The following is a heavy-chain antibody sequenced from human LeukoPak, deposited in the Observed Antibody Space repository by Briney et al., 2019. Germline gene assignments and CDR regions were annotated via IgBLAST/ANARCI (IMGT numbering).Heavy chain of an antibody. V-gene: IGHV4-39*01. D-gene: IGHD4-17*01. CDR2: IYYSGST. J-gene: IGHJ4*02. Sequence: PSETLSLTCTVSGGSISSSSYYWGWIRQPPGKGLEWIGSIYYSGSTYYNPSLKSRVTISVDTSKNQFSLKLSSVTAADTAGYYCARQGVPGYGDYPLDYWGQGTLVTVSS. CDR3: ARQGVPGYGDYPLDY. CDR1: GGSISSSSYY.